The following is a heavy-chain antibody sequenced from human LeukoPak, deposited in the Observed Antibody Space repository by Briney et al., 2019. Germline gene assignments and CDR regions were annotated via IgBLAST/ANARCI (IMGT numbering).Heavy chain of an antibody. J-gene: IGHJ4*02. Sequence: GGSLRLSCAASGFTFSSYSMNWVRQAPGKGLEWVSSISSSSSYIYYADSAKGRFTISRGNAKNSLYLQMNSLRAEDTAVYYCARDQRRGFDYWGQGTLVTVSS. CDR1: GFTFSSYS. CDR3: ARDQRRGFDY. V-gene: IGHV3-21*01. D-gene: IGHD1-1*01. CDR2: ISSSSSYI.